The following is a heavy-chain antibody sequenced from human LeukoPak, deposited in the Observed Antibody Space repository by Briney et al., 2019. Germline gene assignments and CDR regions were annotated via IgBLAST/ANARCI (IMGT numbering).Heavy chain of an antibody. V-gene: IGHV4-61*02. J-gene: IGHJ4*02. CDR3: ARLNLDSSSWYEGRDY. Sequence: PSQTLSLTCTVSGGSISSGSYYWSWIRQPAGKGLEWIGRIYTSGSTNYNPSLKSRVTISVDTSKNQFSLKLSSVTAAVTAVYYCARLNLDSSSWYEGRDYWGQGTLVTVSS. CDR1: GGSISSGSYY. CDR2: IYTSGST. D-gene: IGHD6-13*01.